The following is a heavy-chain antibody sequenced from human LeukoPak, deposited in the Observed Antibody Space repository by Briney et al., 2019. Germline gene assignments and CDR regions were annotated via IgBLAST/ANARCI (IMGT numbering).Heavy chain of an antibody. J-gene: IGHJ4*02. Sequence: GGSLRLSCAASGFTFSNYWMTWVRQAPGKGLEGVAHINQDGSEEHYMDSVKARFTISGDNAKNSLSLQMNSLRAEDTAVYYCVRDGGVSGYDLLDYWGRGTVVTVSS. CDR3: VRDGGVSGYDLLDY. CDR2: INQDGSEE. D-gene: IGHD5-12*01. V-gene: IGHV3-7*01. CDR1: GFTFSNYW.